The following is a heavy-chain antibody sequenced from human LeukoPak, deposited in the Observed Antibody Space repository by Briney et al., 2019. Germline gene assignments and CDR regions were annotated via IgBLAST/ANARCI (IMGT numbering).Heavy chain of an antibody. CDR2: ISGRGGST. J-gene: IGHJ4*02. CDR3: AKDSSQWIQWVPFDY. V-gene: IGHV3-23*01. D-gene: IGHD5-12*01. Sequence: PGGSLRLSCAASGFTFSSYAMSWVRQAPGKGLEWVSAISGRGGSTYYADSVKGRFTISRDNSKNTLYLQMNSLRAEDTAVYYCAKDSSQWIQWVPFDYWGQGALVTVSS. CDR1: GFTFSSYA.